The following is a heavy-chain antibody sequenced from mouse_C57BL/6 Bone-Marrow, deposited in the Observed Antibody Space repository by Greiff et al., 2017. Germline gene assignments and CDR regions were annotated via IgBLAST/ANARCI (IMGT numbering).Heavy chain of an antibody. CDR3: ARSYDYDDYTMDY. J-gene: IGHJ4*01. Sequence: QVQLQQPGAELVKPGASVKLSCKASGYTFTNYWMHWVKQRPGQGLEWIGMMYPNGGSPDYNEKFKSEATLSVAKSSRTAYMELSSLTSEDSAVYDCARSYDYDDYTMDYWGQGTSVTVSS. D-gene: IGHD2-4*01. CDR2: MYPNGGSP. V-gene: IGHV1-64*01. CDR1: GYTFTNYW.